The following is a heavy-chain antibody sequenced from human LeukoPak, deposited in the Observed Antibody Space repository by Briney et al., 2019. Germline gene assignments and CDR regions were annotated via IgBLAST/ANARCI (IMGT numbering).Heavy chain of an antibody. CDR1: GFSLSTTGMG. CDR3: AHSEDYYGSVDAFDI. Sequence: GSGPTLVKPTQTLTLTCTFSGFSLSTTGMGVGWIRQPPGKALEWLVLIYWDDDKRYSPSLKSRLTITEDTSKNQVVLTMTNMDPVDTATYYCAHSEDYYGSVDAFDIWGQGTMVTVSS. V-gene: IGHV2-5*02. J-gene: IGHJ3*02. D-gene: IGHD3-10*01. CDR2: IYWDDDK.